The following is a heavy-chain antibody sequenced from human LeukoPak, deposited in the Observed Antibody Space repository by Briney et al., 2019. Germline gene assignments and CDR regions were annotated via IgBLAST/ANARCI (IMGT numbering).Heavy chain of an antibody. V-gene: IGHV3-23*01. CDR1: GFSFSSFA. CDR2: ISNKGNKK. CDR3: TKGHIAMDGPFNYFDS. J-gene: IGHJ4*02. Sequence: PGESLRLSCAASGFSFSSFALSWVRQSPGAGLEWVSPISNKGNKKTYADSLRGRFTISRDNSKNTLHLQIDSLTTNDTATYFCTKGHIAMDGPFNYFDSWGQGTLVTVSS. D-gene: IGHD2-8*01.